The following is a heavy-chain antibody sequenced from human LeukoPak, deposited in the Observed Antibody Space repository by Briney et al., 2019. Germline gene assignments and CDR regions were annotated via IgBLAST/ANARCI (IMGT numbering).Heavy chain of an antibody. CDR1: GGSISSYY. D-gene: IGHD3-3*01. Sequence: SETLSLTCTVSGGSISSYYWSWIRQPPGKGLEWIGYIYYSGSTNYNPSLKSRVIISVDASKNQFSLKLSSVTAADTAVYYCARRRITIFGVVISHDAFDIWGQGTMVTVSS. CDR2: IYYSGST. J-gene: IGHJ3*02. V-gene: IGHV4-59*01. CDR3: ARRRITIFGVVISHDAFDI.